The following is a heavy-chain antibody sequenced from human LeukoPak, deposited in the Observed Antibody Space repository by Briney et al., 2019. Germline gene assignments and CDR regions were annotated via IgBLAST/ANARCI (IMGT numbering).Heavy chain of an antibody. D-gene: IGHD6-13*01. V-gene: IGHV3-11*01. CDR2: ISSSGSTI. J-gene: IGHJ4*02. CDR3: AKAYVGKGSSFFDY. CDR1: GFTFSDYY. Sequence: GGSLRLSCAASGFTFSDYYMSWIRQAPGKGLEWVSYISSSGSTIYYADSVKGRFTISRDNSKNTLYLQMNSLRAEDTAVYYCAKAYVGKGSSFFDYWGQGTLVTVSS.